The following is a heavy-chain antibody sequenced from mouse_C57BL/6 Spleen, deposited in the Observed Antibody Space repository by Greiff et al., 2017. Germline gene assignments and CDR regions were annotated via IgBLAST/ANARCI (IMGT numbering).Heavy chain of an antibody. Sequence: EVQRVESGGGLVKPGGSLKLSCAASGFTFSDYGMHWVRQAPEKGLEWVAYISSGSSTIYYADTVKGRFTISRDNAKNTLFLQMTSLGSEDTAMYYCARGDSSGVWYFDVWGTGTTVTVSS. V-gene: IGHV5-17*01. CDR2: ISSGSSTI. CDR1: GFTFSDYG. J-gene: IGHJ1*03. D-gene: IGHD3-2*02. CDR3: ARGDSSGVWYFDV.